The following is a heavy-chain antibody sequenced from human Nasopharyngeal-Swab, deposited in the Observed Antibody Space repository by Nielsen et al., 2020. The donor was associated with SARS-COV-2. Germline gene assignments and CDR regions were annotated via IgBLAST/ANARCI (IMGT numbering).Heavy chain of an antibody. D-gene: IGHD6-6*01. CDR3: ARDPSKAESPV. J-gene: IGHJ6*02. Sequence: LSLTCAASGFTFSDYYMSWIRQAPGKGLEWVSYISSSSSYTNYADSVKGRFTISRDNAKNSLYLQMNSLRAEDTAVYYCARDPSKAESPVWGQGTTVTVSS. CDR1: GFTFSDYY. V-gene: IGHV3-11*05. CDR2: ISSSSSYT.